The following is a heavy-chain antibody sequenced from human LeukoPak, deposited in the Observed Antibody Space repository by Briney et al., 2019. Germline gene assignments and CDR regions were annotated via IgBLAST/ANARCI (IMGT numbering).Heavy chain of an antibody. J-gene: IGHJ4*02. V-gene: IGHV4-34*01. CDR1: GGSFSGYY. D-gene: IGHD5-18*01. Sequence: KSSETLSLTCAVYGGSFSGYYWSWIRQPPGKGLEWIGEINHSGSTNYNPSLKSRVTISVDTSKNQFSLKLSSVTAADTAVYYCARHWGNMVTVDYWGQGTLVTVSS. CDR2: INHSGST. CDR3: ARHWGNMVTVDY.